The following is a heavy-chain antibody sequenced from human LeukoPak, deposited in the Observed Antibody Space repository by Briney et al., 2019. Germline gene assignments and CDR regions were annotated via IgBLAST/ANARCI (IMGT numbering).Heavy chain of an antibody. CDR1: GYTLTELS. J-gene: IGHJ6*02. CDR2: FYPEDGET. V-gene: IGHV1-24*01. D-gene: IGHD3-10*01. CDR3: ATVLLGSGSYYYGMDV. Sequence: GASVKVSCKVSGYTLTELSMHWVRQAPGKGLEWMGGFYPEDGETIYAQKFQGRVTMTEDTSTDTAYMELSSLRSEDTAVYYCATVLLGSGSYYYGMDVWGQGTTVTVS.